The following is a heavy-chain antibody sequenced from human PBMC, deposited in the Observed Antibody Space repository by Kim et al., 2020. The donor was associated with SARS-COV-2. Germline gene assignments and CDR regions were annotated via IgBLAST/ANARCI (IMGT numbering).Heavy chain of an antibody. D-gene: IGHD2-2*02. Sequence: KSRVTISVDTSKNQFSLKLSSVTAADTAVYYCAGSGVVVPAAIHSEYFQHWGQGTLVTVSS. V-gene: IGHV4-39*01. J-gene: IGHJ1*01. CDR3: AGSGVVVPAAIHSEYFQH.